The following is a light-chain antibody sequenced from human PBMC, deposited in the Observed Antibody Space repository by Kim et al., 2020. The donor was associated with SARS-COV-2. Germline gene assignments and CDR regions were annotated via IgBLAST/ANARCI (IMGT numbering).Light chain of an antibody. CDR3: QQYGVAPPYT. CDR2: SVS. CDR1: QSVCIQC. V-gene: IGKV3-20*01. J-gene: IGKJ2*01. Sequence: SPGERASLSCRTSQSVCIQCLAWYQQRPGQAPRLRIYSVSNRATGIPDRFSGSGSGTAFTLTISRLEPEDFAVYYCQQYGVAPPYTFGQGTKLEI.